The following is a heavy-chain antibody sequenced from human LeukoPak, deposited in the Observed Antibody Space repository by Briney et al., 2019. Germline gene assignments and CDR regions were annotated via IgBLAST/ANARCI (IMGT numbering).Heavy chain of an antibody. CDR1: GFTFSSYA. D-gene: IGHD3-22*01. Sequence: QSGGSLRLSCAASGFTFSSYAMHWVRQAPGKGLEWVAVISYDGSNKYYADSVKGRFTISRDNSKNTLYLQMNSLRAEDTAVYYCAKSLWGYYYDSSGYPIDYWGQGTLVTVSS. V-gene: IGHV3-30-3*02. J-gene: IGHJ4*02. CDR2: ISYDGSNK. CDR3: AKSLWGYYYDSSGYPIDY.